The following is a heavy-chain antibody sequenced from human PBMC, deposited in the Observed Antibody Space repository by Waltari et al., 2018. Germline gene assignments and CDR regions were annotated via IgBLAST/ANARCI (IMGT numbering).Heavy chain of an antibody. V-gene: IGHV1-69*01. CDR2: IIPIFGTA. CDR3: AKGAVGGAYSSTFPLDAFDI. CDR1: GGTFSSYA. J-gene: IGHJ3*02. Sequence: QVQLVQSGAEVKKPGSSVKVSCKASGGTFSSYAISWVRQAPGQGLEWMGGIIPIFGTANYAQKFQGRVTITADESTSTAYMELNSLRPEDTAVYYCAKGAVGGAYSSTFPLDAFDIWGQGTMVTVSS. D-gene: IGHD6-13*01.